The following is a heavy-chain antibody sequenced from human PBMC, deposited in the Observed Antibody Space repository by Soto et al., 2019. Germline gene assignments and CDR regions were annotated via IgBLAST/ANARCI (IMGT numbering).Heavy chain of an antibody. J-gene: IGHJ4*02. CDR2: IKPDGGEK. CDR3: AIRYNDY. Sequence: PGGSLRLSCATPGFTFKTYWMTWVRQAPGKGLEWVANIKPDGGEKYYVDSVKGRFTISRDNAKNSLYLQMNSLRVEDTAVHYCAIRYNDYWGQGTPVTVSS. D-gene: IGHD1-20*01. CDR1: GFTFKTYW. V-gene: IGHV3-7*01.